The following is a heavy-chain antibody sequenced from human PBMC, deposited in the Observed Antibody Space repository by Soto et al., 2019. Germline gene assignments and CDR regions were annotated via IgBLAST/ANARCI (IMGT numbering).Heavy chain of an antibody. J-gene: IGHJ4*02. CDR3: VRDLDGSGSYYTDY. CDR1: GYMFISYG. V-gene: IGHV1-18*01. D-gene: IGHD3-10*01. CDR2: ISAYNGNI. Sequence: ASVKVSCKASGYMFISYGINWVRQAPGQGLEWMGWISAYNGNIKYAQNLQGRVTMTTDTSTSTAYMEMRSLRSDDTAVYYCVRDLDGSGSYYTDYWGPGTLVTVSS.